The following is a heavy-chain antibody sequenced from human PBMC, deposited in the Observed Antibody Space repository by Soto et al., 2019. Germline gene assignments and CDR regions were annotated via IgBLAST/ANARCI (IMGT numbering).Heavy chain of an antibody. CDR1: GYTFTSYA. CDR2: INAGNGNT. V-gene: IGHV1-3*01. J-gene: IGHJ6*02. Sequence: GASVKVSCKASGYTFTSYAMHWVRQAPGQRLEWMGWINAGNGNTKYSQKFQGRVTITRDTSASTAYMELSSLRSEDTAVYYCARDEGDGVLYYYYGMDVWGQGTTVTVSS. CDR3: ARDEGDGVLYYYYGMDV. D-gene: IGHD2-8*01.